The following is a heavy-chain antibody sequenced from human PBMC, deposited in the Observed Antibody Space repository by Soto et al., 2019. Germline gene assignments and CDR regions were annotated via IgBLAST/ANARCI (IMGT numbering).Heavy chain of an antibody. Sequence: SVXXSCXASGYTFTXXXXXXVXQAPGQGLEWMGWISAYNGNTNYAQKLQGRVTMTTDTSTSTAYMELRSLRSDDTAVYYCARARFGELLYGDYMDVWGKGTTVTVSS. J-gene: IGHJ6*03. CDR2: ISAYNGNT. V-gene: IGHV1-18*01. CDR1: GYTFTXXX. CDR3: ARARFGELLYGDYMDV. D-gene: IGHD3-10*01.